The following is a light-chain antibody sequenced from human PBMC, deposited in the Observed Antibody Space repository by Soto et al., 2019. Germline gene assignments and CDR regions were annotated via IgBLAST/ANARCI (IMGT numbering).Light chain of an antibody. V-gene: IGKV3-11*01. CDR3: QQRSNWPPGFT. CDR1: QSVSSY. Sequence: EIVLTQSPATLSLSPGERATLSCRASQSVSSYLAWYQQKPGQAPRLLIYDASNRATGIPARFSGSGSGTDFTLTISILEPEDFIVYYCQQRSNWPPGFTFGPGTKVDIK. J-gene: IGKJ3*01. CDR2: DAS.